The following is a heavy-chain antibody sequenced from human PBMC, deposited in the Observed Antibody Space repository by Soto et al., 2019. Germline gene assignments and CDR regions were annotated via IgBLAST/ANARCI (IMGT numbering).Heavy chain of an antibody. CDR3: AIEYGGDSPLDY. Sequence: QVLLVQSGAEVKKPGSSVKVSCKASRGTFSTYTISWVRQAPGQGFEWMGRVIPLVDITTYAQKLQVRVTVTADKSTNTGCMALSSLRSADTAVYYFAIEYGGDSPLDYWVQGTLVTVSS. D-gene: IGHD2-21*02. J-gene: IGHJ4*02. CDR2: VIPLVDIT. CDR1: RGTFSTYT. V-gene: IGHV1-69*02.